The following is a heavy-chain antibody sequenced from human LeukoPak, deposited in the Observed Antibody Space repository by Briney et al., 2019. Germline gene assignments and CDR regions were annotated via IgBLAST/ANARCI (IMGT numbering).Heavy chain of an antibody. J-gene: IGHJ4*02. Sequence: GGSLRLSCAASGFTFSDYYMSWIRQAPGKGLEWVSYISTSSTYTNYADSVKGRFTISRDNAKNSLYLQMNSLRAEDTAVYHCARGLTITSPLDYWGQGTLVTVSS. CDR1: GFTFSDYY. CDR2: ISTSSTYT. D-gene: IGHD3-16*01. V-gene: IGHV3-11*06. CDR3: ARGLTITSPLDY.